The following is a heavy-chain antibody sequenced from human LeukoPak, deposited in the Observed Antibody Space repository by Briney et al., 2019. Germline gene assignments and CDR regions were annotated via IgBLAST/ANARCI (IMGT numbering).Heavy chain of an antibody. Sequence: HSGGSLRLSCAASGFTFSSCGMTWVRQAPGKGLEWVSSISGSDGGTYYADSVKGRFTIPRDNSKNTLYLQMNSLRAEDTAIYYCAKRGPIYASSPGNYFDYWGQGTLVTVSS. J-gene: IGHJ4*02. CDR3: AKRGPIYASSPGNYFDY. D-gene: IGHD6-6*01. V-gene: IGHV3-23*01. CDR2: ISGSDGGT. CDR1: GFTFSSCG.